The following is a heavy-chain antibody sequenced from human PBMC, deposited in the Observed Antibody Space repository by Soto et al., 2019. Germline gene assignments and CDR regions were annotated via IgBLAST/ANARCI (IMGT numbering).Heavy chain of an antibody. Sequence: GESLKISCKGSGFTFTSYWIAWVRQMPGKGLEWMGIIYPGDSDSSYSPSFQGQVTISADKSINTAYLHWSSLKASDTAIYYCAKHEGYFSTTTCSNFDYWGQGTLVTVSS. V-gene: IGHV5-51*01. CDR2: IYPGDSDS. CDR3: AKHEGYFSTTTCSNFDY. J-gene: IGHJ4*02. CDR1: GFTFTSYW. D-gene: IGHD2-2*01.